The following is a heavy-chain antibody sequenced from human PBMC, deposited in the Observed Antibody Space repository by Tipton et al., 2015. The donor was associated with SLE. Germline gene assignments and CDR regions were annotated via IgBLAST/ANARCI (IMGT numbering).Heavy chain of an antibody. D-gene: IGHD3-22*01. CDR2: ISAYSGDT. V-gene: IGHV1-18*01. J-gene: IGHJ4*02. CDR1: GYSFTSYG. CDR3: ARAHYYDSSGPRPPFDY. Sequence: QLVQSGAEVKKPGASVKVSCKASGYSFTSYGISWVRQAPGQGLEWMGWISAYSGDTNYAQNLQGRVTMTTDTSTSTAYMELRSLRSDDTAVYYCARAHYYDSSGPRPPFDYWGQGTLVTVSS.